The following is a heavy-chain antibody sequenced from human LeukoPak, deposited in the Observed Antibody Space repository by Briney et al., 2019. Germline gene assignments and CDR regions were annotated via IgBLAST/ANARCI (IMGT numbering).Heavy chain of an antibody. CDR3: PKEQDNLLLLSHFDA. J-gene: IGHJ4*02. CDR1: GFTFNNYA. CDR2: VSGDGQRT. D-gene: IGHD1-14*01. V-gene: IGHV3-23*01. Sequence: GGSLRVSCAGSGFTFNNYALNWVRQAPGKGLQWVAAVSGDGQRTFYADSVKGRFTIFRDNSMNTLSLQMNSLRADDTALYYCPKEQDNLLLLSHFDAWGQGILVTVSA.